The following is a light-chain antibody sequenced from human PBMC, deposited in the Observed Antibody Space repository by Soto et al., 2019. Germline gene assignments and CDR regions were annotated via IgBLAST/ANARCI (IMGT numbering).Light chain of an antibody. CDR2: GAS. J-gene: IGKJ4*01. CDR3: QQYDNWPLT. Sequence: IQLTQSPSSLSASVGDRVTITCRASQGISTYLAWYQQKPGKAPKLLIYGASTLQSGVPSRFSGSGSGTAFTLTISSLQSEDFGVYFCQQYDNWPLTFGGGTKVDIK. CDR1: QGISTY. V-gene: IGKV1-9*01.